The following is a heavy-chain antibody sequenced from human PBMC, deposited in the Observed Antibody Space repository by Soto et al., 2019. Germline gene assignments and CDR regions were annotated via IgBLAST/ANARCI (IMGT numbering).Heavy chain of an antibody. CDR2: IYNSGST. Sequence: SETLSLTCSVSGDYVTSGSYFWSWIRQHPGKGLEWIGYIYNSGSTYYNPSLKSRVIISVDTSKNQFSLKLSSVTAADTAVYYCARGTGSYDYWGQGTLVTVSS. V-gene: IGHV4-31*03. J-gene: IGHJ4*02. CDR3: ARGTGSYDY. CDR1: GDYVTSGSYF. D-gene: IGHD3-10*01.